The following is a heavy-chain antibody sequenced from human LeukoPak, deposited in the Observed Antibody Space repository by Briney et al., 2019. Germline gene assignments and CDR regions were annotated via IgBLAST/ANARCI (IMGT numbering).Heavy chain of an antibody. D-gene: IGHD6-19*01. CDR2: INAGNGNT. Sequence: ASVKVSCKASGYTFTNYAMHWVRQAPGQRLEWMGWINAGNGNTKYSQKFQGRVTITRDTSASTAYMELSSLRSEDTAVYYCARAYSSGWYFGYWGQGTLVTVSS. CDR1: GYTFTNYA. J-gene: IGHJ4*02. V-gene: IGHV1-3*01. CDR3: ARAYSSGWYFGY.